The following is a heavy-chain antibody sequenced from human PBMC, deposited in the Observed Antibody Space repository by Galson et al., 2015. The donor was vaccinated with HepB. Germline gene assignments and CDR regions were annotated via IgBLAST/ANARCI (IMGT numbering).Heavy chain of an antibody. CDR2: IIPILGIA. CDR3: ARAPRGGYYSYYFDY. V-gene: IGHV1-69*04. Sequence: SVKVSCKASGGTFSSYAISWVRQAPGQGLEWMGRIIPILGIANYAQKFQGRVTITADKSTSTAYMELSSLRSEDTAVYYCARAPRGGYYSYYFDYWGQGTLVTVSS. CDR1: GGTFSSYA. J-gene: IGHJ4*02. D-gene: IGHD3-22*01.